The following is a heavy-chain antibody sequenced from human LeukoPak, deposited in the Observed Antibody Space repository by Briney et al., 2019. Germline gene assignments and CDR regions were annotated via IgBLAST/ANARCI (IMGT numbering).Heavy chain of an antibody. CDR1: GGSISTDY. CDR3: ARMHCSGGTCYSETFDY. Sequence: SETLSLTCTVSGGSISTDYWSWIRQPPGKGLEWIGYIHYSGSTNNNPSLKSRVTISVDTSKNQFSLKLSSVTAADTAVYYCARMHCSGGTCYSETFDYWGQGTLVTVPS. D-gene: IGHD2-15*01. V-gene: IGHV4-59*08. J-gene: IGHJ4*02. CDR2: IHYSGST.